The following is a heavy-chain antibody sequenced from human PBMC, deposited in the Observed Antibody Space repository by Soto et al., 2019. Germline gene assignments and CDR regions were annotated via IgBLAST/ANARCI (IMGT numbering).Heavy chain of an antibody. J-gene: IGHJ2*01. CDR3: ARTGDGPFDWSFDL. CDR2: TRNKANSYTT. V-gene: IGHV3-72*01. Sequence: GGSLRLSCAASGFTFSDHYMDWVRQAPGKGLEWVGRTRNKANSYTTEYAASVKGRFTISRDDSKNSLYLQMNSLKTEATAVYYCARTGDGPFDWSFDLWGRGTLVTVSS. D-gene: IGHD7-27*01. CDR1: GFTFSDHY.